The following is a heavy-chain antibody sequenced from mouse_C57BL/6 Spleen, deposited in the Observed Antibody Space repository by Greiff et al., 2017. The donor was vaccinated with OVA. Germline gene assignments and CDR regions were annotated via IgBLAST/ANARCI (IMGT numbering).Heavy chain of an antibody. CDR1: GYTFTDYN. J-gene: IGHJ1*03. Sequence: VQLQQPGPELVKPGASVKIPCKASGYTFTDYNMDWVKQSHGKSLEWIGDINPNNGGTIYNQKFKGKATLTVDKSSSTAYMELRSLTSEDTAVYYCARSTMVTTWGWYFDVWGTGTTVTVSS. V-gene: IGHV1-18*01. CDR2: INPNNGGT. CDR3: ARSTMVTTWGWYFDV. D-gene: IGHD2-2*01.